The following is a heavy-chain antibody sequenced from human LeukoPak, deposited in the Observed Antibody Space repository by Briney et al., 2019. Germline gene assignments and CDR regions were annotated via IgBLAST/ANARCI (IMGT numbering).Heavy chain of an antibody. CDR1: GGSISSHY. D-gene: IGHD1/OR15-1a*01. V-gene: IGHV4-59*11. J-gene: IGHJ6*03. Sequence: SETLSLTCTVSGGSISSHYWSWIRQPPGKGLEWIGYVYYSGSTNYNPSLKSRVTISVDTSKNQFSLKLSSVTAADTAVYYCARSDGITGTGEFAYYYYYMDVWGKGTTVTVSS. CDR2: VYYSGST. CDR3: ARSDGITGTGEFAYYYYYMDV.